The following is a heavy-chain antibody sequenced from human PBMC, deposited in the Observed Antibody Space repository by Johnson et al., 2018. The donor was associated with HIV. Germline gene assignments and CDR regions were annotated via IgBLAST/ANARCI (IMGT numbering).Heavy chain of an antibody. CDR2: IKQDGSEK. V-gene: IGHV3-7*05. Sequence: VQLVESGGGLVQPGGSLRLSCAASGFTFSSYWMSWVRQAPGKGLEWVANIKQDGSEKYYVDSVKGRFNISRDNAKNSLYRQMNSLKTEDTAVYYCTVPASIAVAGLGAFDIWGQGTMVTVSS. CDR1: GFTFSSYW. J-gene: IGHJ3*02. CDR3: TVPASIAVAGLGAFDI. D-gene: IGHD6-19*01.